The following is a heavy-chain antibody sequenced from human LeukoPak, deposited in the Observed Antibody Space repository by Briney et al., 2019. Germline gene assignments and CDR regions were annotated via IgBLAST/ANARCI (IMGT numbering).Heavy chain of an antibody. V-gene: IGHV3-23*01. Sequence: GGSLRLSRAVSGFTFSSYSMSWVRQAPGKGLEWVSSISGSGHSSNYADSVKGRFTISRDDSKKTLYLQMNSLRDDDTAVYYCARDVKAGVTFGGVIVSRAFDYWGQGTLVTVSS. CDR3: ARDVKAGVTFGGVIVSRAFDY. J-gene: IGHJ4*02. D-gene: IGHD3-16*02. CDR2: ISGSGHSS. CDR1: GFTFSSYS.